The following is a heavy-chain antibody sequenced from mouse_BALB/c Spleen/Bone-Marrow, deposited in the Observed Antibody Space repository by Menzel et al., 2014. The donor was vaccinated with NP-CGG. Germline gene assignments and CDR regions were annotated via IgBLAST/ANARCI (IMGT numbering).Heavy chain of an antibody. J-gene: IGHJ4*01. V-gene: IGHV2-2*02. CDR3: VRNRDSIYSVLDY. Sequence: QVQLQQSGPGLVQPSQSLSITCTVSGFLLTSYSVHWVRQSPGKGLEWLGVIWSGGSTDYNAAFISRLRTRTDNSKSQVFFKINSQQTNDTAIYYCVRNRDSIYSVLDYWGQGTSVTVSS. CDR1: GFLLTSYS. D-gene: IGHD3-3*01. CDR2: IWSGGST.